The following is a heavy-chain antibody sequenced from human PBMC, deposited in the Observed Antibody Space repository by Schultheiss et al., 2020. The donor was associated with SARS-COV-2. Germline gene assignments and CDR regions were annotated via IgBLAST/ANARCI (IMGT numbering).Heavy chain of an antibody. V-gene: IGHV4-61*02. Sequence: SETLSLTCTVSGGSISSSSYYWSWIRQPAGKGLEWIGRIYTSGSTNYNPSLKSRVTISVDTSKNQFSLKLSSVTAADTAVYYCARGITIFGVVDNWFDPWGQGTLVTVSS. D-gene: IGHD3-3*01. CDR1: GGSISSSSYY. CDR2: IYTSGST. CDR3: ARGITIFGVVDNWFDP. J-gene: IGHJ5*02.